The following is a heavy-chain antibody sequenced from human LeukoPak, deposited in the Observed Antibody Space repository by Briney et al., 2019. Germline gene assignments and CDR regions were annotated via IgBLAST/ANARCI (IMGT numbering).Heavy chain of an antibody. D-gene: IGHD2-15*01. CDR1: GFTFSSYA. CDR3: AKVRWGSGGSCYDY. Sequence: GGSLRLSCAASGFTFSSYAMSWVRQAPGKGLEWVSAISGSGGSTYYADSVKGRFTISRDNSKNTLYLQMNSLRAEDTAVYYCAKVRWGSGGSCYDYWGQGTRITVSS. J-gene: IGHJ4*02. CDR2: ISGSGGST. V-gene: IGHV3-23*01.